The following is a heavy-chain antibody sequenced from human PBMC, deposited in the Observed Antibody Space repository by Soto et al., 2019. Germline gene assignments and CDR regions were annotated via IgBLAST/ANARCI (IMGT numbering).Heavy chain of an antibody. CDR1: GYTFASYT. J-gene: IGHJ4*02. V-gene: IGHV1-3*01. Sequence: ASVRVSCKASGYTFASYTLHWVRQAPGQRFEWLGWISAGNGNTKSSQKFQDRVTFDRNTSASTVSMELNSLRSEDTAIYYCARVSMAPHSAIFYYESLGQGSLVIVSS. D-gene: IGHD3-3*01. CDR2: ISAGNGNT. CDR3: ARVSMAPHSAIFYYES.